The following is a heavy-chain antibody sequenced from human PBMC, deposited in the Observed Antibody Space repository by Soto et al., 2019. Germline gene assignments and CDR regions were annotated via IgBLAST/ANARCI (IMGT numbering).Heavy chain of an antibody. V-gene: IGHV1-18*01. CDR1: GYTFTSYG. CDR3: ARDLDSSSWYGFMDNWFDP. D-gene: IGHD6-13*01. Sequence: ASVKVSCKASGYTFTSYGISWVRQAPGQGLEWMGWISAYNGNTNYAQKLQGRVTMTTDTSTSTAYMELRSLRSDDTAVYYCARDLDSSSWYGFMDNWFDPWGQGTLVTVSS. CDR2: ISAYNGNT. J-gene: IGHJ5*02.